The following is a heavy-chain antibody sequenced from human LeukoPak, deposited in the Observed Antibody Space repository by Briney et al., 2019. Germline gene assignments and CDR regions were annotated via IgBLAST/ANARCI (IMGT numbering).Heavy chain of an antibody. D-gene: IGHD3-10*01. V-gene: IGHV3-30*18. J-gene: IGHJ6*04. Sequence: PGRSLRLSCAASGFTFRGYGMHWVRQAPGKGLEWVAVISYDGRDKYYADSVKGRFTVSRDNSRNTLFLQMNSLRAEDTAVYYCAKDQSRPMVRGVITYYYHGMDVWGKGTTVTVSS. CDR2: ISYDGRDK. CDR3: AKDQSRPMVRGVITYYYHGMDV. CDR1: GFTFRGYG.